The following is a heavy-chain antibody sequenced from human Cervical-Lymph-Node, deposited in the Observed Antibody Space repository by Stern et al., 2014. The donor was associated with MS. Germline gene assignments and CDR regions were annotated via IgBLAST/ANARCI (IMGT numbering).Heavy chain of an antibody. CDR2: IYPGDSET. J-gene: IGHJ4*02. D-gene: IGHD1-14*01. CDR1: GFKFSIYW. Sequence: EVQLVESGAELIRPGESLKISCKGAGFKFSIYWIAWVRQMPGKGLEWMVIIYPGDSETIYSPSFQGQVTMSADKSTSTAYLQWSSLNASDTAMYFCARQTTAWASDVWGQGTLVTVSS. V-gene: IGHV5-51*01. CDR3: ARQTTAWASDV.